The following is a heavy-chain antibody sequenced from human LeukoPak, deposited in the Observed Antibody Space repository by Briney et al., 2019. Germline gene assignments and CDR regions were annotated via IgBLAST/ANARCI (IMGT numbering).Heavy chain of an antibody. V-gene: IGHV3-13*04. CDR3: AREGFCGVDRPGYFDL. J-gene: IGHJ2*01. D-gene: IGHD2-21*02. Sequence: PGGSLRLSCAASGFTLSTYDMHWARQTTGKGLEWVSAIDTGGGTYYPDSVKGRFTISRENAENSFFLQMNSLRDGDTAVYYCAREGFCGVDRPGYFDLWGRGTLVTVSS. CDR2: IDTGGGT. CDR1: GFTLSTYD.